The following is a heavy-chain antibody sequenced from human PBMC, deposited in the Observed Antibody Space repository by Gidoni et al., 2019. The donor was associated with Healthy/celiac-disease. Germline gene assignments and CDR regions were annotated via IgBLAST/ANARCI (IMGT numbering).Heavy chain of an antibody. CDR1: GFTFDDYA. D-gene: IGHD1-7*01. V-gene: IGHV3-9*01. CDR3: AKDGGWNYDPIYFDY. Sequence: EVQLVESGGGLVQPGRSLRLSCAASGFTFDDYAMHWVRQAPGKGLEWVSGISWNSGSIGYADSVKGRFTISRDNAKNSLYLQMNSLRAEDTALYYCAKDGGWNYDPIYFDYWGQGTLVTVSS. CDR2: ISWNSGSI. J-gene: IGHJ4*02.